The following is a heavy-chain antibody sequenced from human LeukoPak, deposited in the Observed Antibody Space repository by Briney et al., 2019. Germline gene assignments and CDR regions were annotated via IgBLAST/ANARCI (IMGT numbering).Heavy chain of an antibody. D-gene: IGHD6-19*01. CDR2: ISSSSSYI. CDR3: ASLSSGWLSIDY. Sequence: PGGSLRLSCAASGFTFSSYSMNWVRQAPGKGLEWVSSISSSSSYIYYADSVKGRFTVSRDNAKNSLYLQMNSLRAEDTAVYYCASLSSGWLSIDYWGQGTLVTVSS. V-gene: IGHV3-21*01. CDR1: GFTFSSYS. J-gene: IGHJ4*02.